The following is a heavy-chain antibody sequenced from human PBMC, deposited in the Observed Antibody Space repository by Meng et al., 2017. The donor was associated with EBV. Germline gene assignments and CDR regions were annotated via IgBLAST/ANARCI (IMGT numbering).Heavy chain of an antibody. CDR3: ARVGIAVAGTGDY. CDR2: INPNSGGT. J-gene: IGHJ4*02. D-gene: IGHD6-19*01. CDR1: GYTFTGYY. V-gene: IGHV1-2*06. Sequence: QLGESGGEVKEPGASVKVSCKASGYTFTGYYMHWVRQAPGQGLEWMGRINPNSGGTNYAQKFQGRVTMTRDTSISTAYMGLSRLRSDDTAVYYCARVGIAVAGTGDYWGQGTLVTVSS.